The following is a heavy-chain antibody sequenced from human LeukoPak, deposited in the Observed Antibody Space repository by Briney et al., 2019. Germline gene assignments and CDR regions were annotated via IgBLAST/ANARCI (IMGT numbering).Heavy chain of an antibody. J-gene: IGHJ4*02. CDR1: GYTFTSYA. Sequence: SVKVSCKASGYTFTSYAMNWVRQAPGRGLEWMGGIIPIFGTANYAQKFQGRVTITADESTSTAYMELSSLRSEDTAVYYCARVSSHMVRDEVWGQGTLVTVSS. D-gene: IGHD3-10*01. CDR3: ARVSSHMVRDEV. CDR2: IIPIFGTA. V-gene: IGHV1-69*13.